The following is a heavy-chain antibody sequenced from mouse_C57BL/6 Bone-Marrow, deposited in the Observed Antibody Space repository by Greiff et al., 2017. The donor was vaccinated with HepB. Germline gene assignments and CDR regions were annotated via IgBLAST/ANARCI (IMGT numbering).Heavy chain of an antibody. CDR2: ISSGSSTI. D-gene: IGHD4-1*02. J-gene: IGHJ2*01. Sequence: EVHLVESGGGLVKPGGSLKLSCAASGFTFSDYGMHWVRQAPEKGLEWVAYISSGSSTIYYADTVKGRFTISRDNAKNTLFLQMTSLRSEDTAMYYCAREPTGFYYFDYWGQGTTLTVSS. V-gene: IGHV5-17*01. CDR3: AREPTGFYYFDY. CDR1: GFTFSDYG.